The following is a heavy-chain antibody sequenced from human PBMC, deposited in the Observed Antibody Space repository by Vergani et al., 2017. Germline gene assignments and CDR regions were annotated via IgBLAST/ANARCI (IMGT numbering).Heavy chain of an antibody. CDR2: INPNSGGT. CDR1: GYTFTGYY. Sequence: QVQLVQSGAEVKKPGASVKVSCKASGYTFTGYYMHWVRQAPGQGLEWMGWINPNSGGTNYAQKFQGRVTMTRDTSIRTAYMELSRLRSDDTAVYYCARTRGYSSGWYSGSGSLNWFDPWGQGTLVTVSS. D-gene: IGHD6-19*01. J-gene: IGHJ5*02. CDR3: ARTRGYSSGWYSGSGSLNWFDP. V-gene: IGHV1-2*02.